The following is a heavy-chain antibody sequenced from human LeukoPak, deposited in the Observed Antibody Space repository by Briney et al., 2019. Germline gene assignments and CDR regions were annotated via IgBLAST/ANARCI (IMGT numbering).Heavy chain of an antibody. Sequence: SVKVSCKASGGTFSSYAISWVRQAPGQGLEWMGGIIPIFGTANYAQKFQGRVTFTADESTSTAYMELSSLRSEDTAVYYCAREGRPVQVLYYYYGMDVWGQGTTVTVSS. D-gene: IGHD2-2*01. CDR3: AREGRPVQVLYYYYGMDV. CDR2: IIPIFGTA. CDR1: GGTFSSYA. J-gene: IGHJ6*02. V-gene: IGHV1-69*13.